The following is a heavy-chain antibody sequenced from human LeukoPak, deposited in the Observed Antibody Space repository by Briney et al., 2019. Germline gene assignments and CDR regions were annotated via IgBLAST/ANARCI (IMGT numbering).Heavy chain of an antibody. D-gene: IGHD5-12*01. V-gene: IGHV2-70*11. Sequence: SGPTLVNPTQTLTLTCTFSGFSLSTSGMCVSWIRQPPGKALEWLARIDWDDDKYYSTSLKTRLTISKDTSKNQVVLTMTNMDPVDTATYYCARNGYSGFHYYYGMDVWGQGTTVTVSS. J-gene: IGHJ6*02. CDR3: ARNGYSGFHYYYGMDV. CDR1: GFSLSTSGMC. CDR2: IDWDDDK.